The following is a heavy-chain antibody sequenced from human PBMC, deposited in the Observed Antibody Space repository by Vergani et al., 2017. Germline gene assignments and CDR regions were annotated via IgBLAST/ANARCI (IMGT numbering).Heavy chain of an antibody. D-gene: IGHD6-13*01. Sequence: QAQLQESGPGLVKPSETLSLTCHVFGVSVTDYNCNWIRQAQGKGLEWIGSLSTTGGATHASHNPSLKSRVSISVDTSKRQFSLRLTSVTAADSAIYYCAGDTHSWQRADRWGQGLLVSVSS. J-gene: IGHJ5*02. CDR2: LSTTGGA. CDR1: GVSVTDYN. CDR3: AGDTHSWQRADR. V-gene: IGHV4-59*02.